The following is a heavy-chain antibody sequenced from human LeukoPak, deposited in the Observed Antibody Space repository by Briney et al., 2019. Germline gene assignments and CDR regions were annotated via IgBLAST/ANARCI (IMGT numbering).Heavy chain of an antibody. V-gene: IGHV3-30-3*01. CDR1: GFTFSSYA. Sequence: RAGGSLRLSCAASGFTFSSYAMHWVRQAPGKGLEWVAVISYDGSNKYYADSVKGRFTISRDNSKNTLYLQMNSLRAEDTAVYYCAKDWVAAAGYYYYYGMDVWGQGTTVTVSS. D-gene: IGHD6-13*01. CDR3: AKDWVAAAGYYYYYGMDV. J-gene: IGHJ6*02. CDR2: ISYDGSNK.